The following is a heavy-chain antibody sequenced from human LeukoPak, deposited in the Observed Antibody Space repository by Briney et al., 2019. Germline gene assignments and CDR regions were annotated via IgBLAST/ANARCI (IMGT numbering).Heavy chain of an antibody. CDR1: GFTFSSYA. J-gene: IGHJ4*02. Sequence: PGGSLRLSCAASGFTFSSYAMHWVRQAPGKGLEWVAVISYDGSNKYYADPVKGRFTISRDNSKNTLYLQMNSLRAEDTAVYYCARDWASYDFWSGYSTYQGGYWGQGTLVTVSS. CDR2: ISYDGSNK. V-gene: IGHV3-30-3*01. CDR3: ARDWASYDFWSGYSTYQGGY. D-gene: IGHD3-3*01.